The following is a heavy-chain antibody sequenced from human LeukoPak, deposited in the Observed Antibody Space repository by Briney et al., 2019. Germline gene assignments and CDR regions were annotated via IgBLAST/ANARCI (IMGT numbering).Heavy chain of an antibody. CDR2: FDPEDGET. V-gene: IGHV1-24*01. CDR1: VYTLTELS. J-gene: IGHJ4*02. D-gene: IGHD3-9*01. Sequence: ASVTVSCKVSVYTLTELSMHWVRQAPGKGLEWMGGFDPEDGETIYAQKFQGRVTMTEDTSTDTAYMELSSLRSEDTAVYYCATGDILTGYNYYFDYWGQGTLVTVSS. CDR3: ATGDILTGYNYYFDY.